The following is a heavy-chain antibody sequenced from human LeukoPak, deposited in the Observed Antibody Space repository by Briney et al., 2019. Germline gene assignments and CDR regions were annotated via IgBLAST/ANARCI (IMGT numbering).Heavy chain of an antibody. CDR3: AREITGTGGVGDY. D-gene: IGHD1-1*01. J-gene: IGHJ4*02. CDR2: INPSGGFT. CDR1: GYTLTSCH. V-gene: IGHV1-46*01. Sequence: GASVKVSCKASGYTLTSCHLHWVRQAPGQGLEWMGVINPSGGFTNYAQKFQGRVTMTRDTSTSTVYMDLSSLRSEDTAVYYCAREITGTGGVGDYWGQGTLVTVSS.